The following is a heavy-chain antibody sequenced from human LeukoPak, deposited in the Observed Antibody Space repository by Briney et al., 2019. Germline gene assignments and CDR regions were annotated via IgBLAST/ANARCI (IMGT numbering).Heavy chain of an antibody. CDR2: IWYDGSNK. V-gene: IGHV3-33*01. D-gene: IGHD6-13*01. J-gene: IGHJ4*02. CDR3: ARGWQQLVPDY. Sequence: PGGSLRLSCAASGFTFSGYGMHWVRQAPGKGLEWVAVIWYDGSNKYYADSVKGRCTISRDNSKNTLYLQLNSLTAEDTAVYFCARGWQQLVPDYWGQGTLVTVSS. CDR1: GFTFSGYG.